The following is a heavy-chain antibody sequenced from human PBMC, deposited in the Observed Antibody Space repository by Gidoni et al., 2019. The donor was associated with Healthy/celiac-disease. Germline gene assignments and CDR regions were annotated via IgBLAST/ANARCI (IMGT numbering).Heavy chain of an antibody. Sequence: QVQLVQSGAEVKKPGASVKVSCKASGYTFTSYDINWVRQATGPGLEWMGWMNPNSGNTGYAQKFQGRVTMTRNTSISTAYMELSSLRSEDTAVYYCARGGLHYYDSSGYYYYWGQGTLVTVSS. J-gene: IGHJ4*02. D-gene: IGHD3-22*01. V-gene: IGHV1-8*01. CDR2: MNPNSGNT. CDR3: ARGGLHYYDSSGYYYY. CDR1: GYTFTSYD.